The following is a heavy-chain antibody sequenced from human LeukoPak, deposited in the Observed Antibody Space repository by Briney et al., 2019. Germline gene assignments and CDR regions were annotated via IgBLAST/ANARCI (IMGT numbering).Heavy chain of an antibody. CDR1: GYTFTGYY. CDR2: INPNSGGT. V-gene: IGHV1-2*06. Sequence: ASVKLSCKASGYTFTGYYMHWVRQAPGQGLEWMGRINPNSGGTNYAQKFQGRVTMTRDTSISTAYMELSRLRSEDTAAYYCASSGSYPSYFDYCGQGGLVTVSS. CDR3: ASSGSYPSYFDY. D-gene: IGHD1-26*01. J-gene: IGHJ4*02.